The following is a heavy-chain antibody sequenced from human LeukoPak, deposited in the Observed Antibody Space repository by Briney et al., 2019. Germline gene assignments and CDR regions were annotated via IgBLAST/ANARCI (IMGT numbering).Heavy chain of an antibody. J-gene: IGHJ4*02. D-gene: IGHD1-20*01. CDR3: HSLYNWNDEVDYFDY. CDR1: GYTFTSYY. CDR2: INPSGDST. Sequence: GASVKVSCKASGYTFTSYYMHWVRQAPGQGLEWMGIINPSGDSTSYAQKFQGRVTMTRDTSTSTVYMELSSLRAEDTAVYYCHSLYNWNDEVDYFDYWGQGTLVTVSS. V-gene: IGHV1-46*01.